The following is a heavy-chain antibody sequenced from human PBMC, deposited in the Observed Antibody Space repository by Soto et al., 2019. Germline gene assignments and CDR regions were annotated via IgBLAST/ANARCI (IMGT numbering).Heavy chain of an antibody. D-gene: IGHD3-22*01. Sequence: GGSLRLSCAASGFTFSGYGMHWVRQAPGKGLEWVAVISYDGSNKYYADSVKGRFTISRDNSKNTLYLQMNSLRAEDTAVYYCANLDYYDSSGYYLFDYWGQGTLVTVSS. CDR1: GFTFSGYG. CDR2: ISYDGSNK. J-gene: IGHJ4*02. CDR3: ANLDYYDSSGYYLFDY. V-gene: IGHV3-30*18.